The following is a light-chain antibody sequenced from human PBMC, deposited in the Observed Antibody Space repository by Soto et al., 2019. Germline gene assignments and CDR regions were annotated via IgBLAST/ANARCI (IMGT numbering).Light chain of an antibody. Sequence: DIQMTQSPSSVSVPLGHRVTITGRSSEDISTWLAWYQQKPGKAPKLLLYAASSLQSGVPSRFSGSGSGTDFTLTISSLQPEDFATYYCQHADSFPPITFGKVPRLELK. J-gene: IGKJ5*01. CDR1: EDISTW. CDR3: QHADSFPPIT. V-gene: IGKV1-12*01. CDR2: AAS.